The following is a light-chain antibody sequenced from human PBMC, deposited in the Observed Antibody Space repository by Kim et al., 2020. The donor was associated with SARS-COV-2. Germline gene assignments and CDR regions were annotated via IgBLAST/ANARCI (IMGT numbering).Light chain of an antibody. CDR3: GAWDDSLNGYYV. J-gene: IGLJ1*01. V-gene: IGLV1-44*01. Sequence: ELTQPPSASGTPGQRVTISCSGSSSNIGSNSVNWYQQLPGTAPKLFIYSNNQRPSGVPDRFSGSKSGTSASLAISGLQSEDEAEYYCGAWDDSLNGYYVFGTGTKVTVL. CDR1: SSNIGSNS. CDR2: SNN.